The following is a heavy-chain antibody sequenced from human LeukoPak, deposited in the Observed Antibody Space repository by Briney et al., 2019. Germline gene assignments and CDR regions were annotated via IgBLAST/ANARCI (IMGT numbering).Heavy chain of an antibody. CDR2: IYHSGST. CDR1: GYSISSDYY. D-gene: IGHD2-21*02. CDR3: ARDPAYCGGDCYSYPHSWFDP. Sequence: SETLSLTCTVSGYSISSDYYWGWIRQPPGQGLEWIGSIYHSGSTYYNPSLKSRVTISISTSKNQFSLKLNSVTAADTAVYYCARDPAYCGGDCYSYPHSWFDPWGQGTLVTVSS. V-gene: IGHV4-38-2*02. J-gene: IGHJ5*02.